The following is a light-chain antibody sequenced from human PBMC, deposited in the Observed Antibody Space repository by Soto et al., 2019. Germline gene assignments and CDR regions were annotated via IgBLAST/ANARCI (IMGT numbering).Light chain of an antibody. CDR1: SSDVGGYNY. CDR2: DVS. V-gene: IGLV2-14*01. CDR3: SSYTSSNTWV. Sequence: ALTQPASVSGSPGQSITISCTGTSSDVGGYNYVSWYQQHPGKAPKLMIYDVSNRPSGVSNRFSGSKSGNTASLTISGLQAEDEADYYCSSYTSSNTWVFGGGTQLTVL. J-gene: IGLJ3*02.